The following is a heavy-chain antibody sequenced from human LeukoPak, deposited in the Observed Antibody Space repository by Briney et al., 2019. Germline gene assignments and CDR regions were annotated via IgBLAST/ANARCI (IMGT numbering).Heavy chain of an antibody. D-gene: IGHD3-10*01. Sequence: PGGSLRLSCAVSGFTVSSNFMSWVRQAPGKGPEWVSVIYTSGITYYADSVRGRFTISRDNSKNTLYLQMNSLRAEDTAVYYCARDRRLLYFGELFHDAFDIWGQGTMVTVSS. CDR3: ARDRRLLYFGELFHDAFDI. V-gene: IGHV3-66*01. CDR1: GFTVSSNF. CDR2: IYTSGIT. J-gene: IGHJ3*02.